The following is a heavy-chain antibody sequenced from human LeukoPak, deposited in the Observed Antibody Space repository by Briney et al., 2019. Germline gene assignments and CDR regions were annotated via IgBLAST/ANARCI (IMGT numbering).Heavy chain of an antibody. CDR1: GFTSTNYA. D-gene: IGHD5-12*01. Sequence: GGSLRLSCAASGFTSTNYAMNWVRQAPGKGLEWVSVLIGSSGSTDYADSVRGRFTISRDNSKNTVFLQMNSLRAEDTAIYYCAKGAYDYIEIGYFDSWGQGTLVTVSS. CDR3: AKGAYDYIEIGYFDS. V-gene: IGHV3-23*01. CDR2: LIGSSGST. J-gene: IGHJ4*02.